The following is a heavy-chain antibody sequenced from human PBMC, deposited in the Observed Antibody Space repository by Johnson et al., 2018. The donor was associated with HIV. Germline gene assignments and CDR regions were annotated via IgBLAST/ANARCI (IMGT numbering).Heavy chain of an antibody. Sequence: VQLVESGGGLVKPGGSLRLSCAASGFTFSNAWMSWVRQAPGKGLEWVGRIKSKTDGGTTDYAAPVKGRFTISRDDSKNTLYLQMNSLRAEDTAVYYCAKVRGVGATAAFDIWGQGTMVTVSS. V-gene: IGHV3-15*01. J-gene: IGHJ3*02. CDR1: GFTFSNAW. CDR2: IKSKTDGGTT. D-gene: IGHD1-26*01. CDR3: AKVRGVGATAAFDI.